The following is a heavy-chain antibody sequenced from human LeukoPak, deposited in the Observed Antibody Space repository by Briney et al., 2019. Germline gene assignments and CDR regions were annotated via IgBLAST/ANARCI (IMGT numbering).Heavy chain of an antibody. CDR3: ARDAVSNYGYNFVFDY. CDR1: GFTFSSYA. CDR2: ISYDGSNK. Sequence: GGSLRLSCAASGFTFSSYAMHWVRQAPGKGLEWVAVISYDGSNKYYADSVKGRFTISRDNSKNTLYLQMNSLRAEDTAVYYCARDAVSNYGYNFVFDYWGQGTLVTVSS. V-gene: IGHV3-30-3*01. J-gene: IGHJ4*02. D-gene: IGHD5-24*01.